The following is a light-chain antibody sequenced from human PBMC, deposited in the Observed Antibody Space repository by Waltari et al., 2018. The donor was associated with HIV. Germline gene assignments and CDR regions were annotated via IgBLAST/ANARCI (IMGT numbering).Light chain of an antibody. Sequence: EIVLTQSPATLSLSPGERATLSCRASQSVSRYLAWYQQKPGQAPRRLIYDVSNRATGIPARFSGSGSGTDFTLTISSLEPEDFAVYYCQQRSTWPRTFGPGTKVDIK. CDR2: DVS. CDR1: QSVSRY. J-gene: IGKJ3*01. CDR3: QQRSTWPRT. V-gene: IGKV3-11*01.